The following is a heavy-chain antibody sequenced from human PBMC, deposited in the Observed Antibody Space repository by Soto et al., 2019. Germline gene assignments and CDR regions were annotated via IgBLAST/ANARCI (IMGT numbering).Heavy chain of an antibody. J-gene: IGHJ5*02. V-gene: IGHV1-18*01. CDR2: ISAYNGNT. Sequence: QVQLVQSGAEVKKPGASVKVSCKASGYTFTSYGINWVRQAPGQGLEWMGWISAYNGNTHYAQKLQGRVTMTTDTSTSTAYMELRSLRSDDTAVYYCARVPYRYCSDGSCPNWFDPWGQGTLVTVSS. D-gene: IGHD2-15*01. CDR1: GYTFTSYG. CDR3: ARVPYRYCSDGSCPNWFDP.